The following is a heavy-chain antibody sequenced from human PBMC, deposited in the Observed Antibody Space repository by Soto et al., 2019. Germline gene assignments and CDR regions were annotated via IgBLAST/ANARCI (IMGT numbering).Heavy chain of an antibody. Sequence: EVQLLESGGHVVQPGESLRLSCTGSGFSFFSYAMSWVRQAPGKGLEWVSTISGSGGHTYYADSVKGWFVVSRDNDKNTVYLHMSSLTGEDTAVYFCAKIEMGWFAHWGQGTQVTVSS. D-gene: IGHD2-8*01. V-gene: IGHV3-23*01. J-gene: IGHJ5*02. CDR1: GFSFFSYA. CDR3: AKIEMGWFAH. CDR2: ISGSGGHT.